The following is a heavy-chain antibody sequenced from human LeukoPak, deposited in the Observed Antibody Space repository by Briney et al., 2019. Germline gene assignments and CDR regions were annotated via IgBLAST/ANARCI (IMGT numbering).Heavy chain of an antibody. V-gene: IGHV3-23*01. CDR2: ISGSGGIT. J-gene: IGHJ5*02. CDR3: AKHDPRRVVITNWFDP. CDR1: GFTFSAYA. Sequence: GGSLRLSCAASGFTFSAYAISWVRQAPGKGLEWVSAISGSGGITYYADSVKGRFTISRGNSKNALYLQMNSLRAEDTAVYYCAKHDPRRVVITNWFDPWGQGTLVTVSS. D-gene: IGHD3-22*01.